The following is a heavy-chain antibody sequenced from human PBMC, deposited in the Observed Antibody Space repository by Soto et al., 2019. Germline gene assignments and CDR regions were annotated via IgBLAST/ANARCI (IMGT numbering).Heavy chain of an antibody. J-gene: IGHJ4*02. CDR1: GYSFTSYA. CDR2: INVGNGKS. D-gene: IGHD6-13*01. CDR3: VRAGYSSTWDSYFDH. Sequence: VASVKVSCKTSGYSFTSYAIHWVRQAPGQRLEWMGWINVGNGKSRYSQMFQGRVAITRGTSATTAYMELSSLTFEDTAVYYCVRAGYSSTWDSYFDHWGQGTLVTGSS. V-gene: IGHV1-3*01.